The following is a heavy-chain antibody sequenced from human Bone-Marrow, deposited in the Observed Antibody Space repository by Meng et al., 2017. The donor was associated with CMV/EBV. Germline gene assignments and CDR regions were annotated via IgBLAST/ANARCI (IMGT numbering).Heavy chain of an antibody. V-gene: IGHV4-34*01. Sequence: HVLRSRVCAGYVKPSESQSLACAVYGGSFSGYYGSWIRQPPGKGLEWIGEINHSGSTNYNPSLKSRVTISVDTSKNQFSLKLSSVTAADTAVYYCARGVDYYDSSGYYYWGQGTLVTVSS. D-gene: IGHD3-22*01. CDR3: ARGVDYYDSSGYYY. CDR2: INHSGST. J-gene: IGHJ4*02. CDR1: GGSFSGYY.